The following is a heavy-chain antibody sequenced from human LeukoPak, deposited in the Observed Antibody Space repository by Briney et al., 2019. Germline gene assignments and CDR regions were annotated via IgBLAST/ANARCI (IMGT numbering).Heavy chain of an antibody. D-gene: IGHD3-9*01. CDR1: GYTFTCYG. CDR2: ISAYNGNT. CDR3: ARAAVILTANWFDP. J-gene: IGHJ5*02. Sequence: VASVKVSCKASGYTFTCYGISWVRQAPGQGLEWMGWISAYNGNTNYAQKLQGRVTMTTDTSTSTAYMELRSLRSDDTAVYYCARAAVILTANWFDPRGQGTLVTVSS. V-gene: IGHV1-18*04.